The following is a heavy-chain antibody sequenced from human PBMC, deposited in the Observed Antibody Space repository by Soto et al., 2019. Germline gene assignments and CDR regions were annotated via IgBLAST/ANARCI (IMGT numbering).Heavy chain of an antibody. Sequence: EVQLLESGAGMAQPGGSLRLSCAGSGFTFSTYAMRWVRQAPGKGLEWVSAISGRGDSTYYADSVKGRFTISRDNSKNTLYLQMNSLRAEDTAVYYCARRGSGSYYDYWGQGTLVTVSS. D-gene: IGHD1-26*01. V-gene: IGHV3-23*01. J-gene: IGHJ4*02. CDR2: ISGRGDST. CDR3: ARRGSGSYYDY. CDR1: GFTFSTYA.